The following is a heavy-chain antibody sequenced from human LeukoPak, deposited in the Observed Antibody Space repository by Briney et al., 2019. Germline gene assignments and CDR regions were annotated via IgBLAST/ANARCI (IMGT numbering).Heavy chain of an antibody. D-gene: IGHD1-26*01. V-gene: IGHV3-13*01. CDR2: VGIAADT. CDR1: GFTFSDHA. CDR3: VRQKKSHGNFDY. Sequence: GGSLRLSCAASGFTFSDHAMHWVRQAPGKGLEWVSAVGIAADTFYPGSVKGRFTISRESAKNSLYLQMNSLRVEDTAVYYCVRQKKSHGNFDYWGQGATVTVSS. J-gene: IGHJ4*03.